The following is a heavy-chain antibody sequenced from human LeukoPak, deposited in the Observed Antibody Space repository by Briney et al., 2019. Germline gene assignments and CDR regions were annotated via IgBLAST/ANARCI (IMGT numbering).Heavy chain of an antibody. D-gene: IGHD2-2*01. CDR3: AKVGGSTCSSTSCFLGLMGFDY. CDR2: ISGSGGDT. J-gene: IGHJ4*02. V-gene: IGHV3-23*01. CDR1: GFTFSRYA. Sequence: GGSLRLSCAASGFTFSRYAMSWVRQAPGTGLKWVASISGSGGDTYYADSVKGRFTISRDNSKNALYLQMNSLRADDTAVYYCAKVGGSTCSSTSCFLGLMGFDYWGQGTLVTVSS.